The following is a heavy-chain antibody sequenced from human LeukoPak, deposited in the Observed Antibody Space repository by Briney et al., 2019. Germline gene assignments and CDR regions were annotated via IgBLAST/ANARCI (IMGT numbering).Heavy chain of an antibody. CDR1: GFTFSSYA. Sequence: PGGSLRLSCAASGFTFSSYAMSWVRQAPGKGLEWVSAISGSGGSTYYADSVKGRFTISRDNSKNTLYLQMNSLRAEDTAVYYCAKSGRLRFLGWLPLLFDYWGQGTLVTVSS. V-gene: IGHV3-23*01. J-gene: IGHJ4*02. D-gene: IGHD3-3*01. CDR2: ISGSGGST. CDR3: AKSGRLRFLGWLPLLFDY.